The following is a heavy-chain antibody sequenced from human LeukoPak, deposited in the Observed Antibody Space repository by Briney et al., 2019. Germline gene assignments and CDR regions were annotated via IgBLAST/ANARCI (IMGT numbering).Heavy chain of an antibody. CDR1: GGSFSGYY. CDR2: INPSGST. J-gene: IGHJ4*02. V-gene: IGHV4-34*01. Sequence: SETLSLTCAVYGGSFSGYYWSWMRQPPGKGLEWIGEINPSGSTNYNPSLKSRVTISVDTSKNQFSLKLSSVTAADTAVYYCARGHHGSGSYSSWGQGTLVTVSS. CDR3: ARGHHGSGSYSS. D-gene: IGHD3-10*01.